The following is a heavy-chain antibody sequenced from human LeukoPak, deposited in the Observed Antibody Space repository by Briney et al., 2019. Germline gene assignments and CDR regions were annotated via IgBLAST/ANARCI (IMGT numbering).Heavy chain of an antibody. V-gene: IGHV3-7*03. CDR2: IKTDGSEK. Sequence: GGSLRLSCEGSGFTFSNYWMGWVRQAPGKGLQWVANIKTDGSEKYYVDSVKGRFTISRDNAKNSLYLQMNSLRAEDTALYHCARGKNDYGDRYYYYYYGMDVWGQGTTVTVSS. CDR1: GFTFSNYW. J-gene: IGHJ6*02. CDR3: ARGKNDYGDRYYYYYYGMDV. D-gene: IGHD4-17*01.